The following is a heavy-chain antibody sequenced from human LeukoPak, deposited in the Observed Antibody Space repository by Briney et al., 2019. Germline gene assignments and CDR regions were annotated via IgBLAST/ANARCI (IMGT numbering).Heavy chain of an antibody. D-gene: IGHD4-17*01. CDR1: GFTFSSYA. V-gene: IGHV3-30*04. CDR2: ISYDGSSK. CDR3: ARDRAYGDYRDAFDI. J-gene: IGHJ3*02. Sequence: GRSLRLSCAASGFTFSSYAMHWVRQAPGKGLEWVAVISYDGSSKYYADSVKGRFTISRDNSKNTLYLQMNSLRAEDTAVYYCARDRAYGDYRDAFDIWGQGTMVTVSS.